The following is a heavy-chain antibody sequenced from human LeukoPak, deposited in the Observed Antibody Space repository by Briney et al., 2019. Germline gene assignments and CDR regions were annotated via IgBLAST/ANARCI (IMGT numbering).Heavy chain of an antibody. V-gene: IGHV1-69*13. CDR1: GGTFSSYA. Sequence: ASVKVSCKASGGTFSSYAISWVRQAPGQGLEWMGGIIPIFGTANYAQEFQGRVTITADESTSTAYMELSSLKSEDTAVYYCARDLRECVVVPAATYYCYYGMDVWGQGTTVTVSS. J-gene: IGHJ6*02. CDR2: IIPIFGTA. CDR3: ARDLRECVVVPAATYYCYYGMDV. D-gene: IGHD2-2*01.